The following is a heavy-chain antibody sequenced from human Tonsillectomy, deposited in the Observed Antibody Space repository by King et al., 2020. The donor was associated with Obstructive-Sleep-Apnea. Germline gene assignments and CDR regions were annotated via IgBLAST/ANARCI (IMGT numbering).Heavy chain of an antibody. CDR3: AKLKQWLPLDY. J-gene: IGHJ4*02. V-gene: IGHV3-23*04. D-gene: IGHD6-19*01. CDR1: GFTFSSYA. CDR2: ISGSGGST. Sequence: VQLVESGGGLVQPGGSLRLSCAASGFTFSSYAMSWVRQAPGKGLEWVSWISGSGGSTYYADSVKGRFTISRDTSKNTVYLQMNSLRAEDTAIYYCAKLKQWLPLDYWGQGTLVTVSS.